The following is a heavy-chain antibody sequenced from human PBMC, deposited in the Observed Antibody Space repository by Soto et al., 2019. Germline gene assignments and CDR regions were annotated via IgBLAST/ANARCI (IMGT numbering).Heavy chain of an antibody. D-gene: IGHD2-21*01. Sequence: PRGFLRLSCAASGFSFNRYCMNWVRQAPGKGLEWVSFISSSSSDIYYADSVKGRFTISRDNAKNSLFLRMNSLRVEDTAVYYCARDPFSENSDSLGLWGQGTLVTVSS. V-gene: IGHV3-21*01. J-gene: IGHJ4*02. CDR3: ARDPFSENSDSLGL. CDR2: ISSSSSDI. CDR1: GFSFNRYC.